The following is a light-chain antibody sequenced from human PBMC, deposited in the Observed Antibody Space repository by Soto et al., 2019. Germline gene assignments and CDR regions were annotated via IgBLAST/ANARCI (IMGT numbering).Light chain of an antibody. J-gene: IGKJ1*01. V-gene: IGKV1-6*01. CDR2: GAS. Sequence: AIQMTQSPSSLSASVGDRVTISCRASQAIRNDLGWYQQKPGKAPNLLIYGASSLESGVPSRFSGSGSGTDFTLTISSLQPEDFATYYCLQDNNYPWTFGQGTMVEI. CDR3: LQDNNYPWT. CDR1: QAIRND.